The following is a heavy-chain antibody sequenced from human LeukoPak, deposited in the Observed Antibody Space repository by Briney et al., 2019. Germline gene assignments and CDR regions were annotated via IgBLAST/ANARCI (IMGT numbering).Heavy chain of an antibody. Sequence: GGSLLLSCAASGFTFSSYGMHWVRQAPGKGLEWVAVISYDGSNKYYADSVKGRFTISRDNSKNTLYLQMNSLKAGDTAVYYCATDRGALTNWGQGTLVTVS. CDR3: ATDRGALTN. D-gene: IGHD3-10*01. J-gene: IGHJ4*02. V-gene: IGHV3-30*03. CDR1: GFTFSSYG. CDR2: ISYDGSNK.